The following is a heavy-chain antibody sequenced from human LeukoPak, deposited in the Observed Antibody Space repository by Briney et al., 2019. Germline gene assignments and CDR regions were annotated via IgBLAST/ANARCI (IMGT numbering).Heavy chain of an antibody. CDR3: AKVRSGYDSLDY. CDR2: ISGSGGST. D-gene: IGHD5-12*01. V-gene: IGHV3-23*01. Sequence: GGSLRLSWAASGFTFSSYAMSWVRQAPEKGLDWVSAISGSGGSTYYADSVKGRFTISRDNSKNTLYLQMNSLRAEDTAVYYCAKVRSGYDSLDYWGQGTLVTVSS. CDR1: GFTFSSYA. J-gene: IGHJ4*02.